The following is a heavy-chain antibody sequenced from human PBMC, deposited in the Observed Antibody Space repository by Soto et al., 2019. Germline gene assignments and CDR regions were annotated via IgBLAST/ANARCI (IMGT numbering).Heavy chain of an antibody. CDR1: GFTFSPYA. D-gene: IGHD2-2*01. J-gene: IGHJ4*02. Sequence: QVQLVESGGGVVQPRRSLRLSCAASGFTFSPYAMHWVRQAPGKGLEWVAVISYDGNNKNYADSVKGRLAISRDNSRNTLHLQMNSLRAEDTAVYYCARARLDTPALDYWGQGTLVTVFS. CDR3: ARARLDTPALDY. CDR2: ISYDGNNK. V-gene: IGHV3-30*09.